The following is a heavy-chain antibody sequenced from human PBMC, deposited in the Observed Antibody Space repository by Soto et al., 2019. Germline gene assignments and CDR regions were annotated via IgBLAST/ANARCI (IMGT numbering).Heavy chain of an antibody. CDR3: ARDHCSGWSGKAFDI. J-gene: IGHJ3*02. V-gene: IGHV1-46*01. D-gene: IGHD6-19*01. Sequence: GASVKVSCKASGYTFTSYYMHWVRQAPGQGLEWMGIINPSGGSTSYAQKFQGRVTMTRDTSTSTVYMELSSLRSEDTAVYYCARDHCSGWSGKAFDIWGQGTMVTVSS. CDR1: GYTFTSYY. CDR2: INPSGGST.